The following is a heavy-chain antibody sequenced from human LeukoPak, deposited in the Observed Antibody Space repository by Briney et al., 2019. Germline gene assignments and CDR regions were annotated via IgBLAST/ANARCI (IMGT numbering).Heavy chain of an antibody. D-gene: IGHD3-22*01. CDR1: GGSFSGYH. V-gene: IGHV4-34*01. CDR2: INHSGST. Sequence: TSETLSLTCAVYGGSFSGYHWSWIRQPPGKGLEWIGEINHSGSTNYNPSLKSRVTISVDTSKNQFSLKLSSVTAADTAVYYCARVATMIVVNDAFDIWGQGTMVTVSS. J-gene: IGHJ3*02. CDR3: ARVATMIVVNDAFDI.